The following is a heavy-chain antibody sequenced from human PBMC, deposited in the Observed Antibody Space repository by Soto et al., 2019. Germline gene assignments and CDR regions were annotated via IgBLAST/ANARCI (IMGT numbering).Heavy chain of an antibody. CDR1: GFTFSDYG. J-gene: IGHJ6*02. D-gene: IGHD2-2*01. V-gene: IGHV3-30*18. Sequence: QVRLVESGGGVVQPGRSLRLSCVASGFTFSDYGMHWVRHSPGKGLEWVAVISYHGNEYYSDSVKGRFTISRDNSEKTFYLQMNSLRAEDTAVYYCAKLAVVVPATPHDYMDVWGQGTAVTVSS. CDR3: AKLAVVVPATPHDYMDV. CDR2: ISYHGNE.